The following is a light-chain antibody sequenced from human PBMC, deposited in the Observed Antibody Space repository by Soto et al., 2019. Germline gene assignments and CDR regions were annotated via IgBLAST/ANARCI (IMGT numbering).Light chain of an antibody. Sequence: PGERATLSCRASQSVSSVYLGWYQQKPGQAPRLLISGTSNRAPGIPDRFSGGGSGTEFTVTISSLQSEDFAIYYCQQYDIWPPYTFGQGTKVDIK. V-gene: IGKV3D-15*01. CDR1: QSVSSVY. J-gene: IGKJ2*01. CDR3: QQYDIWPPYT. CDR2: GTS.